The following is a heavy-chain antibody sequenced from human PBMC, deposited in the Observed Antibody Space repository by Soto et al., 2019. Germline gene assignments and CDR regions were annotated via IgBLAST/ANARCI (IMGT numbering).Heavy chain of an antibody. Sequence: QVQLVQSGAEVKKPGASVKVSCKASGYTFTSYAMHWVRQAPGQRLEWMGWINAGNGNTKYSQKFQGRVTITRDTSASTAYMELSSLRSEDTAVYYCARGDCSSTSCPYDAFDIWGQGTMVTVSS. V-gene: IGHV1-3*01. CDR2: INAGNGNT. CDR1: GYTFTSYA. J-gene: IGHJ3*02. CDR3: ARGDCSSTSCPYDAFDI. D-gene: IGHD2-2*01.